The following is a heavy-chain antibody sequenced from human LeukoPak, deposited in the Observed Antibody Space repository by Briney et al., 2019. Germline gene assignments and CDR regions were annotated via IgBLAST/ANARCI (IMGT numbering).Heavy chain of an antibody. V-gene: IGHV3-21*01. CDR3: ARDLTGFYGMDV. J-gene: IGHJ6*02. CDR1: GFTFSSYS. CDR2: ISSSSSYI. Sequence: GGSLRLSCAASGFTFSSYSMNWVRQAPGKGLEWVSSISSSSSYIYYADSVKGPFTTSRDNAKNSLYLQMNSLRAEDTAVYYCARDLTGFYGMDVWGQGTTVTVSS.